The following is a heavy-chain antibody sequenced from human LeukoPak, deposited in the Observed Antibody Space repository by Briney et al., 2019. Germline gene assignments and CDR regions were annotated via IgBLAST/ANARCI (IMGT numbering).Heavy chain of an antibody. Sequence: PSETLSLTCSVSGGSMSNYYWTWIRQPPGKGLEWIGYISYSGITNFNPSLKSRVTISEDTSKNQFSLRLGSVTAADTAVYYCARGPGRNPVFGVLIKYMDVWGKGTTVTVSS. J-gene: IGHJ6*03. CDR1: GGSMSNYY. CDR2: ISYSGIT. CDR3: ARGPGRNPVFGVLIKYMDV. D-gene: IGHD3-3*01. V-gene: IGHV4-59*01.